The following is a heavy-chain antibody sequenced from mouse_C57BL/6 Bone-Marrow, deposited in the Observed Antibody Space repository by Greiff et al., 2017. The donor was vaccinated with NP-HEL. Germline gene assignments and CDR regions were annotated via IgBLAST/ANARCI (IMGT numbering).Heavy chain of an antibody. J-gene: IGHJ4*01. V-gene: IGHV14-4*01. CDR1: GFNIKDDY. CDR2: IDPENGDT. Sequence: VQLQQSGAELVRPGASVKLSCTASGFNIKDDYMHWVKQRPEQGLEWIGWIDPENGDTEYASKFQGKATITADTSSNTAYRQLSSLTSEDTAVYYCTTGMTTVVAHYYAMDYWGQGTSVTVSS. D-gene: IGHD1-1*01. CDR3: TTGMTTVVAHYYAMDY.